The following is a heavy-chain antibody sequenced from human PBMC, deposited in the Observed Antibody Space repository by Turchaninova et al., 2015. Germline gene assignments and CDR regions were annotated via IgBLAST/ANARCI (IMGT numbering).Heavy chain of an antibody. V-gene: IGHV4-39*07. CDR2: TYYSGST. CDR1: GGSISSNSYY. D-gene: IGHD1-26*01. J-gene: IGHJ4*02. CDR3: ARQGATYSFDL. Sequence: QLQLQESGPGLVKPSETLSLPCTVSGGSISSNSYYWGWIRPPPGKGLEWIGITYYSGSTYYNPSLKSRVTMSLDTSKNQFSLKLSSVTAADTAVYYCARQGATYSFDLWGQGTLVTVSS.